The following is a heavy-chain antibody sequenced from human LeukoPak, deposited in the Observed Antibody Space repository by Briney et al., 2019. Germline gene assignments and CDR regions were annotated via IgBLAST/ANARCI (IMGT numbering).Heavy chain of an antibody. V-gene: IGHV4-61*02. CDR3: ARAGGVLGYFDY. CDR1: GGSISSANYY. CDR2: MSGSGGT. J-gene: IGHJ4*02. D-gene: IGHD3-10*01. Sequence: KSSQTLSLTCTVSGGSISSANYYWTWIRQSAGKGLEWIGRMSGSGGTTYNPSLKSRVTILVDMSNNQFSLRLNSVTAADTAVYYCARAGGVLGYFDYWGQGALVTVSS.